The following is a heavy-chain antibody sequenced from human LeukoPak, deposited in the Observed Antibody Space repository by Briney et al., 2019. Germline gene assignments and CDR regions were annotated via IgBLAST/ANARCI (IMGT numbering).Heavy chain of an antibody. Sequence: SETLSLTCTVSGDSISSSSYNWGLIRQPPGKGLEWIGSIYYSGSTYYNPSLKSRVTISVDTSKNQFSLKLSSVTAADTAVYYCARHAITIFGVELYYFDYWGQGTLVTVSS. V-gene: IGHV4-39*01. J-gene: IGHJ4*02. CDR2: IYYSGST. CDR3: ARHAITIFGVELYYFDY. CDR1: GDSISSSSYN. D-gene: IGHD3-3*01.